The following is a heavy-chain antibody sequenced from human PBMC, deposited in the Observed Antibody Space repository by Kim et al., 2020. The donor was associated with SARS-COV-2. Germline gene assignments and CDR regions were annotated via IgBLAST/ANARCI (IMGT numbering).Heavy chain of an antibody. CDR1: GFTFSSYW. J-gene: IGHJ4*02. V-gene: IGHV3-7*03. D-gene: IGHD3-10*01. CDR2: IKQDGSEK. Sequence: GGSLRLSCAASGFTFSSYWMSWVRQAPGKGLEWVANIKQDGSEKYYVDSVKGRFTISRDNAKNSLYLQMNSLRAENTAVYYCARVAQPPNYYGSGSYERMYYFDYWGQGTLVTVSS. CDR3: ARVAQPPNYYGSGSYERMYYFDY.